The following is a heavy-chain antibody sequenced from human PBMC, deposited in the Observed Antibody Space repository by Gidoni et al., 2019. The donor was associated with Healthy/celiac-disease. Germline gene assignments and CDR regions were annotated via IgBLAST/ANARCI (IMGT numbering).Heavy chain of an antibody. J-gene: IGHJ5*02. CDR1: GNSFLTYW. CDR2: IYPGDADT. Sequence: EVQLVQSGAEVKQPGEPLEIHWKASGNSFLTYWLGWVRQRPGRVLEWNGIIYPGDADTGYSPSFHGQATSSADKSISTAYLQWSSLKASDTAMYYCARRTGTYWFDPWGQGTLVTVSS. CDR3: ARRTGTYWFDP. D-gene: IGHD3-9*01. V-gene: IGHV5-51*01.